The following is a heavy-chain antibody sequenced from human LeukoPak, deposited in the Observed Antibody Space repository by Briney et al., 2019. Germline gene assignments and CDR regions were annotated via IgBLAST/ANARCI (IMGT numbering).Heavy chain of an antibody. V-gene: IGHV4-39*01. CDR3: ARHEPGLVVVPAAISNY. CDR2: IYYSGST. CDR1: GGSISGSSYY. J-gene: IGHJ4*02. Sequence: SETLSLTCTVSGGSISGSSYYWGWIRQPPGKGLEWIGSIYYSGSTYYNPSLKSRVTISVDTSKNQFSLKLSSVTAADTAVYYCARHEPGLVVVPAAISNYWGQGTLVTVSS. D-gene: IGHD2-2*01.